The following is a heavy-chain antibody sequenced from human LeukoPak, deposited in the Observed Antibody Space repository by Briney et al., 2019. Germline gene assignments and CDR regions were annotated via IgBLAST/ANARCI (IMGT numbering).Heavy chain of an antibody. V-gene: IGHV3-7*03. CDR3: VSGIDY. D-gene: IGHD1-14*01. J-gene: IGHJ4*02. CDR2: INTDGREI. CDR1: GFAVISYW. Sequence: GGCLRLAYAAYGFAVISYWIGSVRQARGRGLGLEANINTDGREISYVDSVKGRYTISRDNAKNSLYLQMSCLSGEDTAIYYCVSGIDYWGQGTLVTVSP.